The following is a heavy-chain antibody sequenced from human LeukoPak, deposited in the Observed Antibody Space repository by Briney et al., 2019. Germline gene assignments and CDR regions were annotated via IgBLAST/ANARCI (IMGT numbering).Heavy chain of an antibody. Sequence: ASVKVSCKASGYTFTSYGISWVRQAPGQGLEWMGWISAYNGNTNYAQKLQGRVTMTTDTSTSTAYMELRSLRSGDTAVYYCARVADCTNGVCYTTDAFDIWGQGTMVTVSS. J-gene: IGHJ3*02. CDR1: GYTFTSYG. CDR2: ISAYNGNT. V-gene: IGHV1-18*01. CDR3: ARVADCTNGVCYTTDAFDI. D-gene: IGHD2-8*01.